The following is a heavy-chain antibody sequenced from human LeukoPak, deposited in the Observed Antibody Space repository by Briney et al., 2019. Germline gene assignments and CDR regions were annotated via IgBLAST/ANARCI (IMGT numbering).Heavy chain of an antibody. CDR3: AGTPWFGELTLDY. V-gene: IGHV1-58*02. D-gene: IGHD3-10*01. CDR1: GFXFTSST. CDR2: IVVGSGNT. Sequence: SVKVSCKASGFXFTSSTIQWVRQARGQRLEWKGWIVVGSGNTNYAQKFQERVIVTRDMSTTTVYMELSSLRSEDTAVYYCAGTPWFGELTLDYWGQGTLVTVSS. J-gene: IGHJ4*02.